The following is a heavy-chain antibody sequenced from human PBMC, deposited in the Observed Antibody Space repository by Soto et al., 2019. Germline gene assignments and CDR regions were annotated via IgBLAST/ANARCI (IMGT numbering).Heavy chain of an antibody. CDR3: ARGGPRSSGYDPFDY. CDR2: IHSGGST. CDR1: GFTVSRNF. J-gene: IGHJ4*02. D-gene: IGHD3-22*01. Sequence: EVQLVESGGGLVQPGGSLRLSCAASGFTVSRNFMNWVRQAPGKGLEWVSVIHSGGSTYYADSVKGRFTISRDNSKNTLSLQMNSLRAEDTAVYYCARGGPRSSGYDPFDYWGQGTLVTVSS. V-gene: IGHV3-66*01.